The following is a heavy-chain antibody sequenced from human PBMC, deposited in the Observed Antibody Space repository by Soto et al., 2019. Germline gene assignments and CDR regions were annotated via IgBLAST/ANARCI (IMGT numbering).Heavy chain of an antibody. CDR3: ARAGFERLYFDQ. CDR2: IKEDGSEK. CDR1: GFTFSNYW. J-gene: IGHJ4*02. V-gene: IGHV3-7*03. Sequence: PGGSLRLSCAASGFTFSNYWMSWVRQAPGKGLEWVANIKEDGSEKKYVDSVKGRFTISRDNAKNSLYLQMNSLRAEDMATYYCARAGFERLYFDQWGRGTLVTVSS. D-gene: IGHD1-1*01.